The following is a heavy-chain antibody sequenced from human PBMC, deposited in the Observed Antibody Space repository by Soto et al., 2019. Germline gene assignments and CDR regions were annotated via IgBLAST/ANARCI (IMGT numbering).Heavy chain of an antibody. CDR3: ARGRAYYDFWSGYKAHDAFDI. D-gene: IGHD3-3*01. CDR2: MNPNSGNT. Sequence: GASMKGSCKASGYTFTSYDINWVRQATGQGLEWMGWMNPNSGNTGYAQKVQGRVTMTRNTSISTAYMELSSLRSEDTAVYYCARGRAYYDFWSGYKAHDAFDIWGQGTMVTVSS. J-gene: IGHJ3*02. V-gene: IGHV1-8*01. CDR1: GYTFTSYD.